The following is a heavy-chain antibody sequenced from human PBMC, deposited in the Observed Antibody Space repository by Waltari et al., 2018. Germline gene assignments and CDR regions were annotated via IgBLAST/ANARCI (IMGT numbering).Heavy chain of an antibody. CDR3: ARDGDLFSGLYNWFDP. CDR2: IIPILGTA. J-gene: IGHJ5*02. V-gene: IGHV1-69*05. D-gene: IGHD3-10*01. Sequence: QVQLVQSGAEVKKPGSSVKVSCKASGGTFSSYAISWVRQAPGQGLEWMGGIIPILGTANYAQKFQGRVTITTDESTSTAYMELSSLRSEDMAVYYCARDGDLFSGLYNWFDPWGQGTLVTVSS. CDR1: GGTFSSYA.